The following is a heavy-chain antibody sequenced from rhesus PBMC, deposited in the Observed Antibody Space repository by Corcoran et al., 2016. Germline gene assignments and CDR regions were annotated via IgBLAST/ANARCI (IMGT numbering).Heavy chain of an antibody. V-gene: IGHV1S9*01. Sequence: QVQLVQSGAEVKKPGASVKLSCKASGYTFTSYYIHWVRQAPGQVLEWMGWMNPYNGNTGYAQKCQGSDTMTRDTSTSTAYMELSSLRSEDTAVYYCTRLSWNSGFDYWGQGVLVTVSS. D-gene: IGHD1-20*01. J-gene: IGHJ4*01. CDR2: MNPYNGNT. CDR1: GYTFTSYY. CDR3: TRLSWNSGFDY.